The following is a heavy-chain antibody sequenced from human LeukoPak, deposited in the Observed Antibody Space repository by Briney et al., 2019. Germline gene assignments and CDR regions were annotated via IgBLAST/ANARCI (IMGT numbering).Heavy chain of an antibody. CDR1: GFTFDDYA. V-gene: IGHV3-9*01. J-gene: IGHJ4*02. Sequence: GGSLRLSCAASGFTFDDYAMHWVRQAPGKGLEWVSGISWNSGSIGYADSVKGRFTISRDNAKNSLYLQMNSLRAEDTAVYYCAREGLRYCSGGSCYADGFDYWGQGTLVTVSS. CDR3: AREGLRYCSGGSCYADGFDY. D-gene: IGHD2-15*01. CDR2: ISWNSGSI.